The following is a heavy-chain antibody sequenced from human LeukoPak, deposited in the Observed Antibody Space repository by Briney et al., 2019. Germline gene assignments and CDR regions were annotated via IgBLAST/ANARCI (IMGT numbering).Heavy chain of an antibody. CDR1: GDTFSNYA. Sequence: SVKVSCKASGDTFSNYAISWVRQAPGQGLEWMGAIIPAFGTTNYAQKFQGRVTITADTYSTTSYMELSSLTSEDTAIYYCASQYWVPAAFYYAFNVWGKGTTVSVSS. V-gene: IGHV1-69*06. J-gene: IGHJ6*04. CDR3: ASQYWVPAAFYYAFNV. CDR2: IIPAFGTT. D-gene: IGHD2-2*01.